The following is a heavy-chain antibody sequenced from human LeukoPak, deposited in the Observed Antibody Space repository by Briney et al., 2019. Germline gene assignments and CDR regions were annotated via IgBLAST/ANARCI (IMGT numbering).Heavy chain of an antibody. J-gene: IGHJ4*02. CDR1: GFTFSSYG. D-gene: IGHD4-17*01. Sequence: GRSLRLSCAASGFTFSSYGMHWVRQAPGKGLEWVAVIPYDGSNKYYADSVKGRFTISRDNSKNTLYLQMNSLRAEDTAVYYCAKNEEDMTTVYYFDYWGQGTLVTVSS. CDR2: IPYDGSNK. CDR3: AKNEEDMTTVYYFDY. V-gene: IGHV3-30*18.